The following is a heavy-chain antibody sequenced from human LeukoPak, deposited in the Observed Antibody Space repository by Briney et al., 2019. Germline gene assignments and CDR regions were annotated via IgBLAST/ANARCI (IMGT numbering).Heavy chain of an antibody. CDR2: IYYSGST. J-gene: IGHJ4*02. D-gene: IGHD5-18*01. Sequence: SETLSLTCTVSGGSISSGDYYWSWIRQPPGKGLEWIGYIYYSGSTYYNPSLKSRVAISVDTSKNQFSLKLSSVTAADTAVYYCARQDTTMEIDYWGQGTLVTVSS. CDR1: GGSISSGDYY. V-gene: IGHV4-30-4*01. CDR3: ARQDTTMEIDY.